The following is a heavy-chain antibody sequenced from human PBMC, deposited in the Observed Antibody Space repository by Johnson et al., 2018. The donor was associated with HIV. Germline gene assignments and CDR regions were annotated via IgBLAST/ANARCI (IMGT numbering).Heavy chain of an antibody. Sequence: VQLVESGGGVVRPGGSLRLSCAASGFTFDDYGMSWVRQAPGKGLEWVSGINWNGGSTGYADSVKGRFTVSRENAKNSLYLQLNSLRAGDTALYYCARKLAAKDAFDIWGQGTMVTVSS. V-gene: IGHV3-20*04. CDR1: GFTFDDYG. CDR2: INWNGGST. D-gene: IGHD2-15*01. J-gene: IGHJ3*02. CDR3: ARKLAAKDAFDI.